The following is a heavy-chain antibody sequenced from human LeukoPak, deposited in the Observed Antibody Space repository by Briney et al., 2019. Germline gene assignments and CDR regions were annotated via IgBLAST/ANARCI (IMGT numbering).Heavy chain of an antibody. V-gene: IGHV1-18*01. CDR3: GRGQYHRLGPPLDL. Sequence: ASVKVSCRASGYTFTNCDITWVREAPGQGLEWMGRISTSNGDTNYAAKLQGRVTMTTDTSTSTVYMELGSMTFDDTAVYFCGRGQYHRLGPPLDLWGKGSLVTVSS. D-gene: IGHD1-14*01. CDR1: GYTFTNCD. CDR2: ISTSNGDT. J-gene: IGHJ4*02.